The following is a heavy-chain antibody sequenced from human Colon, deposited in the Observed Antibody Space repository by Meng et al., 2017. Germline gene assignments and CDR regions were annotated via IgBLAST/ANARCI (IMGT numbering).Heavy chain of an antibody. CDR2: VYHRGDT. J-gene: IGHJ4*02. D-gene: IGHD1-7*01. CDR3: GRDQGRELINH. Sequence: QVRLKESGPGLVKPSGTLSLTCTVSGDSISSDIWWSWVRQPPGKGLEWIGDVYHRGDTNYNPSLKSRVVISADRSKNQFSLNLSSVTAADTAVYYCGRDQGRELINHWGQGTLVTVSS. V-gene: IGHV4-4*02. CDR1: GDSISSDIW.